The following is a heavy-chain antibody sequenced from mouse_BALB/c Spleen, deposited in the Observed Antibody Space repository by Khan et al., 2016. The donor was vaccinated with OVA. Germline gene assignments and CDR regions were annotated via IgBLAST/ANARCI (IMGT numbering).Heavy chain of an antibody. CDR2: IRYDGNS. V-gene: IGHV3-6*02. CDR3: ARGGSSGPAWFAY. CDR1: GYSITSGYF. Sequence: EVQPQESGPGLVKPSQSLSLTCSVTGYSITSGYFWNWIRQFPGNKLEWMGYIRYDGNSNYNPSLKNRISITRDTSKNQFFLKLNSVTPEDTSTDYCARGGSSGPAWFAYWGQGTLVTVSA. J-gene: IGHJ3*01. D-gene: IGHD3-1*01.